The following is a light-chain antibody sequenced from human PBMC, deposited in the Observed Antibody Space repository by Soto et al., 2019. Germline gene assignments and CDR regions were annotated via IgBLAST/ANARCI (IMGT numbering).Light chain of an antibody. V-gene: IGKV3-11*01. Sequence: EIVLTQSPATLSLSPGERATLSCRASQSVSSYLAWYQQKPGQAPRLLIYDASNRATGIPARFSGSGSGTDFNLTISSLEPEDFAVYYCQQRSNWPQFTFGGGTKVEIK. CDR1: QSVSSY. J-gene: IGKJ4*01. CDR3: QQRSNWPQFT. CDR2: DAS.